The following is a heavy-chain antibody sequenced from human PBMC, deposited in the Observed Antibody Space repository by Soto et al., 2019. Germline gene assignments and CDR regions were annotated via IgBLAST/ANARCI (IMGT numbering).Heavy chain of an antibody. J-gene: IGHJ5*02. CDR1: GFTFSSYG. CDR3: AKVNIVVVVAATHAWFDP. D-gene: IGHD2-15*01. CDR2: ISYDGSNK. V-gene: IGHV3-30*18. Sequence: WSLRLSCAASGFTFSSYGMHWVRQAPGKXLEWVAVISYDGSNKYYADSVKGRFTISRDNSKNTLYLQMNSLRAEDTAVYYCAKVNIVVVVAATHAWFDPWGQGTLVTVSS.